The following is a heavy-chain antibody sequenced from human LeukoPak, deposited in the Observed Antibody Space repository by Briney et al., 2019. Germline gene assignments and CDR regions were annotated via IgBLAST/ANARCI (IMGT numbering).Heavy chain of an antibody. Sequence: GGSLRLSCAASGITFRSYGMHWVRQAPGKGLEWVAVISYDGSHKYYADSVKGRFSVSRDNSKNTLYLQMNSLRADDTAVYYCAKGARGDTVTSIVGLNWFDPWGQGTLVTVSS. CDR2: ISYDGSHK. CDR3: AKGARGDTVTSIVGLNWFDP. V-gene: IGHV3-30*18. J-gene: IGHJ5*02. D-gene: IGHD4-17*01. CDR1: GITFRSYG.